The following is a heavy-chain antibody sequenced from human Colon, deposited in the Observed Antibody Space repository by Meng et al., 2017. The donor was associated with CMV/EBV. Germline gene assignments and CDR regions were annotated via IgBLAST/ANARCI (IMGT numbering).Heavy chain of an antibody. J-gene: IGHJ5*02. Sequence: SGYTFTDYYVHWVRQAPGQGREWMGTINPDGGGTDYAESFQGRVTMTRDTSTSTVYMELFNLRSEDTAVYYCARDRPFINLRNWFDPWGQGTLVTVSS. V-gene: IGHV1-46*01. CDR1: GYTFTDYY. CDR3: ARDRPFINLRNWFDP. CDR2: INPDGGGT.